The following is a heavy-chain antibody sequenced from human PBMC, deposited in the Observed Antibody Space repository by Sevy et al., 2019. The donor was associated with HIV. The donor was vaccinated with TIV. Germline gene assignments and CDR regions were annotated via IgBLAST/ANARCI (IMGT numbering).Heavy chain of an antibody. CDR1: GYTFTSYG. V-gene: IGHV1-18*04. Sequence: ASVKVSCKASGYTFTSYGISWVRQAPGQGLEWMGWISAYNGNTNYAQKLQGRVTMTTDTSTSTAYMELRSLRSDDTXXXYCARGPDILTGYYSHKYYYYYMDVWGKGTTVTVSS. J-gene: IGHJ6*03. D-gene: IGHD3-9*01. CDR2: ISAYNGNT. CDR3: ARGPDILTGYYSHKYYYYYMDV.